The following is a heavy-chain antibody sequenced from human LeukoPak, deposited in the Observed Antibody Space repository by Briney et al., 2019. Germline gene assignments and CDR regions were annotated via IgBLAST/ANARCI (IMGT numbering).Heavy chain of an antibody. J-gene: IGHJ6*03. V-gene: IGHV4-39*01. CDR3: ARRSYYDYVWGPKSPYYYYMDV. D-gene: IGHD3-16*01. CDR2: IYYSGST. Sequence: PSETLSLTCTVSGGSISSSSYYRGWLRQPPGRGREWVGSIYYSGSTYDNPTVKRRVTISVDTSKNHFSLQLSSVTAADTAVYYCARRSYYDYVWGPKSPYYYYMDVWGKGTTVTVSS. CDR1: GGSISSSSYY.